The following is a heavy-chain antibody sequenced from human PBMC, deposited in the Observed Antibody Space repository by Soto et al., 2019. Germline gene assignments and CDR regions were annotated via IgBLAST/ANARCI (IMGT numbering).Heavy chain of an antibody. D-gene: IGHD2-15*01. CDR1: GFTFCTYG. CDR2: TWYDGRNS. CDR3: ARDCSGGSCYSLDH. V-gene: IGHV3-33*01. Sequence: QVHLVESGGGAVQPGRSMRLSGTASGFTFCTYGMYWVRQAPGKGKVWVSVTWYDGRNSFYADSVKSRFNISRDNSKRLLYLQMDRLRVEDPAVYYCARDCSGGSCYSLDHWGQGTLVSFSS. J-gene: IGHJ4*02.